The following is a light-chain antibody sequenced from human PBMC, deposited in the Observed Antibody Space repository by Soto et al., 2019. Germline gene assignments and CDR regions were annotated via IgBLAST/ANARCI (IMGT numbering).Light chain of an antibody. CDR2: AVS. J-gene: IGLJ1*01. V-gene: IGLV2-14*01. CDR1: SSDVGLYDY. CDR3: SSYTSDSSYD. Sequence: QSVLAQPASVSGPPGQSITISCTGTSSDVGLYDYVSWYQQHPGKAPQLMIYAVSNRPSGVSNRFSASKSGNTASLFISGLQAEDEADYYCSSYTSDSSYDFGSGTKATVL.